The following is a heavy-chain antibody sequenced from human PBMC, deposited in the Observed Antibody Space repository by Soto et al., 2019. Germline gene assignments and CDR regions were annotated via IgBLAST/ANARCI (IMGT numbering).Heavy chain of an antibody. D-gene: IGHD3-22*01. V-gene: IGHV3-20*04. Sequence: GGSLRLSCAASGFTFEEYALTWVRQAPVKGLEWVAGINWNGGSKGYADSVKGRFTISRDNAKSSLYLQMNNLRAEDTAFYFCARGAYYDSSGYLADDAFDIWGQGTMVTVSS. CDR2: INWNGGSK. J-gene: IGHJ3*02. CDR1: GFTFEEYA. CDR3: ARGAYYDSSGYLADDAFDI.